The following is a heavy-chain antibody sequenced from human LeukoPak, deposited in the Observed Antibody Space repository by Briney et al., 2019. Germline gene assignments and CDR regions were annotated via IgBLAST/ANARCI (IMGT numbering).Heavy chain of an antibody. V-gene: IGHV3-21*01. Sequence: TGGSLRLSCAASGFTFSSYSMNWVRQAPGKGLEWVSSISSSSSYIYYADSVKGRFTISRDNARNTLFLQMNSLRAEDTAVYYCARDPYSSSSGSGDYWGQGTLVTVSS. CDR2: ISSSSSYI. J-gene: IGHJ4*02. D-gene: IGHD6-13*01. CDR3: ARDPYSSSSGSGDY. CDR1: GFTFSSYS.